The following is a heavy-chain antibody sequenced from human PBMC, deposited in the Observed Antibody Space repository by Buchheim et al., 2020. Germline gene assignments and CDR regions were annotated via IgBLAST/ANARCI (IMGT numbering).Heavy chain of an antibody. CDR2: ISGSGGST. V-gene: IGHV3-23*01. J-gene: IGHJ4*02. CDR1: GFTFSSYA. CDR3: AKDAHPALRVRGVPWGVGGYPFFRY. D-gene: IGHD3-10*01. Sequence: VQLLESGGGLVQPGGSLRLSCAASGFTFSSYAMSWVRQAPGKGLEWVSAISGSGGSTYYADSVKGRFTISRDNSKNTLYLQMNSLRAEDTAVYYCAKDAHPALRVRGVPWGVGGYPFFRYWGQGTL.